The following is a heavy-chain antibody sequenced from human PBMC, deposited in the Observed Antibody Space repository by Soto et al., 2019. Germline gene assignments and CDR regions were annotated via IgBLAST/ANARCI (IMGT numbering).Heavy chain of an antibody. J-gene: IGHJ4*02. CDR3: ARAPFTIYDTSGYYDY. CDR1: GFTFSSYA. V-gene: IGHV3-23*01. D-gene: IGHD3-22*01. CDR2: ISGSGGST. Sequence: GGSLRLSCAASGFTFSSYAMSWVRQAPGKGLEWASAISGSGGSTYYADSVKGRFTISRDNSKNTVYLQMNSLRAEDTAVYYCARAPFTIYDTSGYYDYWGQGTLVTVSS.